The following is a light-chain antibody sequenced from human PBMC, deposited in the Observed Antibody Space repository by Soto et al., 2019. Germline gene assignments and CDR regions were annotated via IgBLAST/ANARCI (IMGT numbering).Light chain of an antibody. Sequence: DIQMTQSPSSLSASVGDRVTITCRASQNIRYYLNWYQQKPGKAPKLLIHASSSLQSGVPSRFSGSGSGTEFTLTISSLQSEDFATYYCQQSYSTLRTFGQGTKLEIK. CDR3: QQSYSTLRT. CDR2: ASS. V-gene: IGKV1-39*01. J-gene: IGKJ2*01. CDR1: QNIRYY.